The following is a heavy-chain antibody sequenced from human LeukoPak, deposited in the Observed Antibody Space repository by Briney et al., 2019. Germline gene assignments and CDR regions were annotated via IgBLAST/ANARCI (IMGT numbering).Heavy chain of an antibody. Sequence: GGSLRLSCVASGFTFSSYLMHWVRQAPGKGLVWVSRVNNDGSDTWYADCVKGRFTISTENAKNRLYLQMKSRRAEDTAVYYCVGDGDGYNFWGQGPWVTVPS. CDR2: VNNDGSDT. V-gene: IGHV3-74*01. J-gene: IGHJ4*02. CDR1: GFTFSSYL. CDR3: VGDGDGYNF. D-gene: IGHD5-24*01.